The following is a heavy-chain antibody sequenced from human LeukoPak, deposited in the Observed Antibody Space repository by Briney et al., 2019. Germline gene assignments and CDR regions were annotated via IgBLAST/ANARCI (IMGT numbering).Heavy chain of an antibody. V-gene: IGHV4-4*07. J-gene: IGHJ6*03. Sequence: SETLSLTCTVSGGSISSYYWSWIRQPAGKGLEWIGRIYTSGSTNCNSSLKSRVTMSVDTSKNQFSLKLSSVTAADTAVYYCARGRTRYSYAYDMDVWGKGTTVTVS. CDR2: IYTSGST. CDR3: ARGRTRYSYAYDMDV. CDR1: GGSISSYY. D-gene: IGHD5-18*01.